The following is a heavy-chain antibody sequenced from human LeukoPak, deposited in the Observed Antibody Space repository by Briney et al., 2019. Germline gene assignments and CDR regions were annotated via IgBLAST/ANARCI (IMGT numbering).Heavy chain of an antibody. V-gene: IGHV3-30*04. Sequence: GGSLRLSCAASGFTFSSYAMHWVRQAPGKGLEWVAVISYDGSNKYYADSVKGRFTISRDNSKNTLYLQMNSLRAEDTAVYYCARANDFWSGYNRHYYMDVWGKGTTVTVSS. CDR3: ARANDFWSGYNRHYYMDV. J-gene: IGHJ6*03. CDR1: GFTFSSYA. CDR2: ISYDGSNK. D-gene: IGHD3-3*01.